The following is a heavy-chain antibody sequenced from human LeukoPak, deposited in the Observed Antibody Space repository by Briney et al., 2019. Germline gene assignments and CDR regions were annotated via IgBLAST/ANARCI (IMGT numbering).Heavy chain of an antibody. V-gene: IGHV3-30*02. CDR2: IRYDGSNK. J-gene: IGHJ4*02. CDR1: GFTFNNYG. Sequence: GGSLRLSCGASGFTFNNYGMHWVRQAPGKGLEWVAFIRYDGSNKYYADSVKGRFTISRDNSKNTLYLQMNSLRAEDTAVYYCAAHLTLDWGQGTLVTVSS. CDR3: AAHLTLD.